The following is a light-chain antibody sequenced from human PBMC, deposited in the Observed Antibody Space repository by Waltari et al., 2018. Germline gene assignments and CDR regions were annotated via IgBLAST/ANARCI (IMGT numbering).Light chain of an antibody. V-gene: IGLV2-11*01. Sequence: QSALTQPRSVSGSPGQSVTISCAGSGSDVGDFNSVSWYQQHPGNAPTLVIFDVSKRPSRVPDRFSGSKSGTSASLTVSGLQAEDEADYYCCSYAGIWVFGGGTKLTVL. J-gene: IGLJ3*02. CDR3: CSYAGIWV. CDR1: GSDVGDFNS. CDR2: DVS.